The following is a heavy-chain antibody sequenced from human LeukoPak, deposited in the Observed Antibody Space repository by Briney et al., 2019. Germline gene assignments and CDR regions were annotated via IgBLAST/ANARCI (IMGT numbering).Heavy chain of an antibody. CDR1: GFTVSSDE. V-gene: IGHV3-48*03. J-gene: IGHJ4*02. CDR3: ARDPPDY. CDR2: ILNSGTTT. Sequence: GRSLRLSYAAPGFTVSSDEMNWVRQAPGKGLEWVSYILNSGTTTYYADSVKGRFTISRDNAKNSLYLQMNSLRAEDTGVYYCARDPPDYWGQGILVTVSS.